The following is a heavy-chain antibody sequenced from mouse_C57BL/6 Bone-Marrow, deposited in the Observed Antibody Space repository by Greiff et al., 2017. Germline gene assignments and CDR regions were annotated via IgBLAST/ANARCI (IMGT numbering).Heavy chain of an antibody. D-gene: IGHD2-1*01. CDR2: IYPGSGST. CDR3: AGYGNWYFDV. Sequence: VQLQQSGAELVKPGASVKMSCKASGYTFTSYWITWVKQRPGQGLEWIGDIYPGSGSTNYNEKFKSKATLTVDTSSSTAYMQLSSLTSEDSAVYYCAGYGNWYFDVWGTGTTVTVSS. V-gene: IGHV1-55*01. CDR1: GYTFTSYW. J-gene: IGHJ1*03.